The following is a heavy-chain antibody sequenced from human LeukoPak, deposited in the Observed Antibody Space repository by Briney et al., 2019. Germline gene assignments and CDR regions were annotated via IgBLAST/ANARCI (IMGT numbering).Heavy chain of an antibody. D-gene: IGHD6-19*01. V-gene: IGHV1-18*01. J-gene: IGHJ3*02. CDR1: GYTFTSYG. Sequence: VASVKVSCKASGYTFTSYGISWVRQAPGQGLEWMGWISAYNGNTNYAQKFQGRVTMTRDMSTSTVYMELSSLRSEDTAVYYCARVRSSGPTTVDDAFDIWGQGTMVTVSS. CDR2: ISAYNGNT. CDR3: ARVRSSGPTTVDDAFDI.